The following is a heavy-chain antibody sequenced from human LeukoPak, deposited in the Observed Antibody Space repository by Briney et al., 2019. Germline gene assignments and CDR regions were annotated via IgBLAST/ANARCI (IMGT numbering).Heavy chain of an antibody. CDR3: ASESIVLKVYADGKAFDV. CDR2: FDPEDGER. J-gene: IGHJ3*01. D-gene: IGHD2-8*01. V-gene: IGHV1-24*01. Sequence: ASVKVSCKASGYSLSELPMHWVRQAPGKGLEWMGGFDPEDGERIYAQKFQGRITMTEDTSTDTAYMELKRLRSEDTAVYYCASESIVLKVYADGKAFDVWGQGTMVTVSS. CDR1: GYSLSELP.